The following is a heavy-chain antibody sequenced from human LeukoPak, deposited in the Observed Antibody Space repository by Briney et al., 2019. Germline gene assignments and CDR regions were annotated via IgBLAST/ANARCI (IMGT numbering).Heavy chain of an antibody. CDR2: IYNDGRT. CDR3: ARDLNFYDILTGYPHYDY. V-gene: IGHV3-53*01. J-gene: IGHJ4*02. Sequence: GGSLRLSCAASGFTVRSSYMSWFRQAPGKGLEWDSVIYNDGRTYYADSVKGRFIISKDISKNTLYLQMNNLRAEDTAVYYCARDLNFYDILTGYPHYDYWGQGTLVTVSS. CDR1: GFTVRSSY. D-gene: IGHD3-9*01.